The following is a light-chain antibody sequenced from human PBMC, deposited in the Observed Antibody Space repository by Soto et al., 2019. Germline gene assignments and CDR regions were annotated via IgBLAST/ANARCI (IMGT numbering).Light chain of an antibody. CDR3: QQYNNWS. Sequence: EIVMTQSPATLSVSPGERATLSCRASQSISSNSAWYQQKPGQAHRLLIYGAFTRATGIPARFSGSVSGTEFTLTISSLQSEDFAVYYCQQYNNWSFRQGTKVEIK. J-gene: IGKJ1*01. CDR1: QSISSN. CDR2: GAF. V-gene: IGKV3-15*01.